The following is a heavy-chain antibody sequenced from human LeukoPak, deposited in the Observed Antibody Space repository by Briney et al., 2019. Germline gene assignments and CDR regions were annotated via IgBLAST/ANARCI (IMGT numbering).Heavy chain of an antibody. CDR3: ARAGYGVGDTAHHYFDY. Sequence: PSETLSLTCTVSGVSISSFYWSWIRQPPGKGLECIGCIYYSVSTNYNPPLKSRVTMSVDTSKNQFSLKLSSVTAADTAVYYCARAGYGVGDTAHHYFDYWGQGTLVTVSS. D-gene: IGHD1-26*01. CDR2: IYYSVST. V-gene: IGHV4-59*01. J-gene: IGHJ4*02. CDR1: GVSISSFY.